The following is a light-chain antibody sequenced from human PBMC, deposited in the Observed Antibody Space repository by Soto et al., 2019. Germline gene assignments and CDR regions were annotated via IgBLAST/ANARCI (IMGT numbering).Light chain of an antibody. CDR2: DVS. Sequence: QSALTQPASVSGSPGESITISCTGTSSDVGGYNYVSWYQQQPGKAPKLMIHDVSNRPSGVSDRFSVSKSANTASLTISGLQVEDEADYYCSSYTSSSLYVFGTGTKVTVL. CDR3: SSYTSSSLYV. J-gene: IGLJ1*01. V-gene: IGLV2-14*01. CDR1: SSDVGGYNY.